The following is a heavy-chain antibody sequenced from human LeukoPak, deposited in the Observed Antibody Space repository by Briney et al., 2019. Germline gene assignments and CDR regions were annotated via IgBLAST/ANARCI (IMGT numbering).Heavy chain of an antibody. J-gene: IGHJ5*02. Sequence: GGSLRLSCAASGVTVSSNYMSWVRQAPGKGLEWVSVIYSGGSTYYADSVKGRFTISRDNSKNTLYLQMNSLRADDTAVYYCARGVRGVINNNWFDPWGQGTLVTVSS. CDR1: GVTVSSNY. CDR2: IYSGGST. CDR3: ARGVRGVINNNWFDP. V-gene: IGHV3-53*01. D-gene: IGHD3-10*01.